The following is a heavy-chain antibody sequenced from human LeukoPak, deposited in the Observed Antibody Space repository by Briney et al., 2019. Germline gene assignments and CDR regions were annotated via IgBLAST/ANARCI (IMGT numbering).Heavy chain of an antibody. CDR3: AREGIVPAAIRSPNWYFDL. CDR2: INPSGGST. D-gene: IGHD2-2*02. V-gene: IGHV1-46*01. CDR1: GYTFTSYY. J-gene: IGHJ2*01. Sequence: GASVKVSCKASGYTFTSYYMHWVRQAPGQGLEWMGIINPSGGSTSYVQKFQGRVTMSRDTSTSTVYMELSSLRSEDTAVYYCAREGIVPAAIRSPNWYFDLWGRGTLVTVSS.